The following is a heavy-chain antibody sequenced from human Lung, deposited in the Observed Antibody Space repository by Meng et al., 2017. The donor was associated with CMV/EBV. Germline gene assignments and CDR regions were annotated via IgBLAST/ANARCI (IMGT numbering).Heavy chain of an antibody. J-gene: IGHJ4*02. Sequence: GGSLRLXCAASGFTFDDYGMSWVRQVPGKGLEWVSGIIWNGASASYADSVKGRFTISRDNAKNSLYLQMNSLGAEDTALYYCARDRGSSEYYLDCWGQGTLVTVSS. CDR1: GFTFDDYG. CDR3: ARDRGSSEYYLDC. CDR2: IIWNGASA. V-gene: IGHV3-20*04. D-gene: IGHD1-26*01.